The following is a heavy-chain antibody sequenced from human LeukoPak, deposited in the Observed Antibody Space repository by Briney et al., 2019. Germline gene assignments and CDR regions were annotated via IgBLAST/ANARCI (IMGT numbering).Heavy chain of an antibody. D-gene: IGHD5-24*01. V-gene: IGHV4-39*07. J-gene: IGHJ4*02. Sequence: PSETLSLTCPVSGRSISSSSYYWGWIRQPPGKGLEWFGSIYYSGSTYYNPSLNSRVPISVDTSKNQFSLKLSSVTAADRAVFYYSRVALEMAKLYSFDYWGQGTLVTVSS. CDR3: SRVALEMAKLYSFDY. CDR1: GRSISSSSYY. CDR2: IYYSGST.